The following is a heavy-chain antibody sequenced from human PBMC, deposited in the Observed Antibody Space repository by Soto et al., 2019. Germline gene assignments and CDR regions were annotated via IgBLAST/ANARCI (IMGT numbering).Heavy chain of an antibody. Sequence: GESLKISCKGSGYSFTSYWIGWVRQMPGKGLEWMGIIYPGDSDTRYSPSFQGQVTISADKSISTAYLQWSSLKASDTAMYYCARHGLIAVAGTDYYYYGMDVWGQGTTVTVSS. CDR2: IYPGDSDT. CDR3: ARHGLIAVAGTDYYYYGMDV. V-gene: IGHV5-51*01. CDR1: GYSFTSYW. D-gene: IGHD6-19*01. J-gene: IGHJ6*02.